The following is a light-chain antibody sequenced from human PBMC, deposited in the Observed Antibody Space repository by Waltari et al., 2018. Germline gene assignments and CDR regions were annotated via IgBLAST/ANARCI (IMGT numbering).Light chain of an antibody. CDR2: NVS. CDR1: SSDVGSYNF. V-gene: IGLV2-14*03. J-gene: IGLJ2*01. CDR3: SSFSSGSTPVV. Sequence: QSVLTQPASVSGSPGQSITISCTGTSSDVGSYNFVFWYQQHPGNAPTLIIFNVSNRPSGVSNRFSGSKSGNTASLTISGLQAEDEADFYCSSFSSGSTPVVFGGGTMLTVL.